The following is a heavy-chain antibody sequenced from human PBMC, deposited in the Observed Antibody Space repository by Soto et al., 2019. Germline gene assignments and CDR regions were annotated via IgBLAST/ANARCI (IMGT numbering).Heavy chain of an antibody. Sequence: PGGSLRLSCAASGFTFSRYAMHWVCQAPGKGLEWVAVISYDGSNKYYADSVKGRFTISRDNSKNTLYLQMNSLRAEDTAVYYCARDWYYYDSSGRMDVWGQGTTVTVSS. CDR3: ARDWYYYDSSGRMDV. CDR1: GFTFSRYA. D-gene: IGHD3-22*01. V-gene: IGHV3-30-3*01. CDR2: ISYDGSNK. J-gene: IGHJ6*02.